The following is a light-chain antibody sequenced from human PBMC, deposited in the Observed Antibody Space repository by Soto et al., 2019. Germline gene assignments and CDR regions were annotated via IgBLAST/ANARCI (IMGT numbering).Light chain of an antibody. J-gene: IGLJ1*01. CDR2: EGT. Sequence: QSVLTQPASVSGPLGQSIVISCTGSSSDIGSYDLVSWYQRYPGKAPKVVIFEGTKRPSGVSNRFSGSKSGNTASLTISGLQTEDEADYYCCSYAGSRTYVFGAGTKVTVL. V-gene: IGLV2-23*01. CDR3: CSYAGSRTYV. CDR1: SSDIGSYDL.